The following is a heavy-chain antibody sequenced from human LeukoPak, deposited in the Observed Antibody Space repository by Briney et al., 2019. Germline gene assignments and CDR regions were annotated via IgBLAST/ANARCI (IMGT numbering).Heavy chain of an antibody. D-gene: IGHD1-26*01. CDR2: IIPILGIA. CDR3: ARASKWEPRGFDP. Sequence: GASVKVSCKASGGTFSSYAISWVRQAPGQGLEWMGRIIPILGIANYAQKFQGRVTITRNTSISTAYMELSSLRSEDTAVYYCARASKWEPRGFDPWGQGTLVTVSS. V-gene: IGHV1-69*04. J-gene: IGHJ5*02. CDR1: GGTFSSYA.